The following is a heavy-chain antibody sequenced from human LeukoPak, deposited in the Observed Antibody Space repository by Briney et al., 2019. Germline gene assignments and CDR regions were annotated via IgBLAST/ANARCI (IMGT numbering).Heavy chain of an antibody. CDR1: GYSISSGYY. J-gene: IGHJ4*02. CDR2: IYHSGIT. CDR3: ARLPPYSSSSYYFDY. Sequence: PSETLSLTCAVSGYSISSGYYWGWIRQPPGKGLEWIGSIYHSGITYYNPSLKSRVTISVDTSKNQFSLKLSSVTAAGTAVYYCARLPPYSSSSYYFDYWGQGTLVTVSS. V-gene: IGHV4-38-2*01. D-gene: IGHD6-6*01.